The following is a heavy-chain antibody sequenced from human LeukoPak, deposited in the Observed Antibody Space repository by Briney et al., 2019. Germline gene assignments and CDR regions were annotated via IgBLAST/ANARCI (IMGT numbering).Heavy chain of an antibody. CDR3: AKGGRGYSSSWTITGAFDI. Sequence: GGSLRLSCAASGFTFSSYAMSWVRQAPGKGLEWVSAISGSGGSTYYADSVKGRFTISSDNSKNTLYLQMNSLRAEDTAVYYCAKGGRGYSSSWTITGAFDIWGQGTMVTVSS. J-gene: IGHJ3*02. D-gene: IGHD6-13*01. CDR2: ISGSGGST. V-gene: IGHV3-23*01. CDR1: GFTFSSYA.